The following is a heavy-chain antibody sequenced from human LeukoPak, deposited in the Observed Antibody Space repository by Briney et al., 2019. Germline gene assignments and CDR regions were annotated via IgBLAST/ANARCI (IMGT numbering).Heavy chain of an antibody. D-gene: IGHD6-13*01. V-gene: IGHV1-18*01. CDR2: ISAYNGNT. CDR1: SYTFTSYG. Sequence: ASVKVSCKASSYTFTSYGISWVRQAPGQRLEWMGWISAYNGNTNYAQKLQGRVTMTTDTSTSTAYMELRSLRSDDTAVYYCARDRRGRAAAALNWFDPWGQGTLVTVSS. J-gene: IGHJ5*02. CDR3: ARDRRGRAAAALNWFDP.